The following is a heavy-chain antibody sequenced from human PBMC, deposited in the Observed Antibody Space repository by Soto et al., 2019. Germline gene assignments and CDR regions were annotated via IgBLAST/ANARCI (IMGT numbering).Heavy chain of an antibody. Sequence: GGSLRLSCAASGFTFSNYAMHWVRQAPGKGLEWVAVISFDGNNHYHADSVKGRFTISRDNSKNTLYLQMNSLRVEDTAVYYCASDSYASTGNFCPWFDTWGRGTLVTVSS. D-gene: IGHD3-22*01. CDR3: ASDSYASTGNFCPWFDT. J-gene: IGHJ5*02. CDR1: GFTFSNYA. CDR2: ISFDGNNH. V-gene: IGHV3-30-3*01.